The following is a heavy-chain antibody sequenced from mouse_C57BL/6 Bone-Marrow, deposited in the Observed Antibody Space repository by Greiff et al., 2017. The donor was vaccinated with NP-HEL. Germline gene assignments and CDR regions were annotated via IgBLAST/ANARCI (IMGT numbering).Heavy chain of an antibody. Sequence: VQLQQSGAELVRPGASVKLSCTASGFNIKDYYMHWVKQRPEQGLEWIGRIDPEDGDTEYATKFQGKATMTADTSSNTAYLQLSSLTSEDTAVYYGTTDGYDVEIAYWGQGTLVTVSA. CDR2: IDPEDGDT. V-gene: IGHV14-1*01. D-gene: IGHD2-2*01. CDR3: TTDGYDVEIAY. J-gene: IGHJ3*01. CDR1: GFNIKDYY.